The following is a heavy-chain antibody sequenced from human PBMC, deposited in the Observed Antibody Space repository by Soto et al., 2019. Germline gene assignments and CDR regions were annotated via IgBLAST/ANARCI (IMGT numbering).Heavy chain of an antibody. V-gene: IGHV3-72*01. J-gene: IGHJ6*02. CDR1: GFIFSDYY. CDR2: SRNKAKSYIT. Sequence: EVQLLESGGGLVQPGGSLRLSCAVSGFIFSDYYMDWVRQAPGKGLEWVGRSRNKAKSYITEYAASVKGRFTISRDDLKKFLYLQMNSLKTEDTAVYYCARVSDSYYSFDVWGQGTTVTVSS. CDR3: ARVSDSYYSFDV. D-gene: IGHD3-10*01.